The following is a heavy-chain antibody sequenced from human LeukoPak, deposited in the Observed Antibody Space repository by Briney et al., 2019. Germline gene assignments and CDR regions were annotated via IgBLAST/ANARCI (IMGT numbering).Heavy chain of an antibody. V-gene: IGHV7-4-1*02. Sequence: ASVKVSCKASGYTFTSYAMNWVRQAPGQGLEWMGWINTNTGNPTYAQGFTGRFVFSLDTSVSTAYLQISSLKAEDTAVYYCARVVWFGELSLYYFDYWGQGTLVTVPS. J-gene: IGHJ4*02. CDR2: INTNTGNP. CDR3: ARVVWFGELSLYYFDY. D-gene: IGHD3-10*01. CDR1: GYTFTSYA.